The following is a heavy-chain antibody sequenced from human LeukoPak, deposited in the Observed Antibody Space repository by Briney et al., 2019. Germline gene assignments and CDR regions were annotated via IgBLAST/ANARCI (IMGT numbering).Heavy chain of an antibody. J-gene: IGHJ6*02. D-gene: IGHD4-11*01. Sequence: GESLKISCKGSGYSFTSYWIGWVRQMPGKGLERMGIIYPGDSDTRYSPSFQGQVTISADKSISTAYLQWSSLKASDTAMYYCARLNGDYSNYYGMDVWGQGTTVTVSS. CDR1: GYSFTSYW. CDR3: ARLNGDYSNYYGMDV. V-gene: IGHV5-51*01. CDR2: IYPGDSDT.